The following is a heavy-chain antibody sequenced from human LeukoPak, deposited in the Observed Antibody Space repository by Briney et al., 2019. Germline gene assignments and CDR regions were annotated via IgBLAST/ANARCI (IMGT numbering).Heavy chain of an antibody. J-gene: IGHJ4*02. CDR3: ARVEYSGSNLEY. CDR1: GFTFSSYE. CDR2: ISSSGSTI. Sequence: GGSLRLSCAASGFTFSSYEMNWVRQAPGKGLEWVSYISSSGSTIYYADSVKGRFTISRDNAKNSLYVQMNSLRDEDTAVYYCARVEYSGSNLEYWGQGTLVTVSS. V-gene: IGHV3-48*03. D-gene: IGHD5-12*01.